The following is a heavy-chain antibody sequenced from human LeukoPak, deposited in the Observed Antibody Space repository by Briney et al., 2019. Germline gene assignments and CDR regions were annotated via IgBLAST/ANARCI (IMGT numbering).Heavy chain of an antibody. CDR2: IYYSGST. V-gene: IGHV4-59*08. CDR3: AGTVRGFYYYGMDV. Sequence: SETLSLTCTVSGGPISSYYWSWIRQPPGKGLEWIGDIYYSGSTNYNPSLKSRVTISVDTSKNQFSLKLSSVTAADTAVYYCAGTVRGFYYYGMDVWGQGTTVTVSS. CDR1: GGPISSYY. J-gene: IGHJ6*02. D-gene: IGHD3-10*01.